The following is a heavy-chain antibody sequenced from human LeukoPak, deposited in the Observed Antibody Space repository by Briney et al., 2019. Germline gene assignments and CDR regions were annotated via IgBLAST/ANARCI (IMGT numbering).Heavy chain of an antibody. J-gene: IGHJ6*02. CDR1: GGTFSSYT. CDR2: IIPILGIA. V-gene: IGHV1-69*04. CDR3: ARDPIVVVAATHYYYYYGMDV. Sequence: SVKVSCKASGGTFSSYTISWVRQVPGQGLEGMGRIIPILGIANYAQKFQGRVTITADKSTSTAYMELSSLRSEDTAVYYCARDPIVVVAATHYYYYYGMDVWGQGTTVTVSS. D-gene: IGHD2-15*01.